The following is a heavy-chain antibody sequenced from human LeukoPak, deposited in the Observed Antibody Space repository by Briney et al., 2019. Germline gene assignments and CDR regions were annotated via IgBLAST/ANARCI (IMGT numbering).Heavy chain of an antibody. J-gene: IGHJ4*02. CDR2: IKSKVYSATA. CDR3: AALGFGDFSASDN. CDR1: GFSFNDAW. Sequence: GGSLRLSCAASGFSFNDAWMDWVRQVPGKGLEWVGRIKSKVYSATADYAAPVMGRFTISRDDSKSTLYLQMNSLKIEDTAVYYFAALGFGDFSASDNWGQGTLVTVSS. V-gene: IGHV3-15*01. D-gene: IGHD3-10*01.